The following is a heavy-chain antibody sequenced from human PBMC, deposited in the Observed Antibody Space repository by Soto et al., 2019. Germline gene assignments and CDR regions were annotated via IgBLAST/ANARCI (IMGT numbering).Heavy chain of an antibody. J-gene: IGHJ4*02. D-gene: IGHD4-17*01. Sequence: PGGSLRLSCVASGFIFSNYAIQWVRQAPGKGLDWVAVVSSDGNTKYYADSVRGRFTISRDNSKNTVFLQINSLRPEDTALYYCARELTSGGELDSWGQGTLVTVSS. CDR2: VSSDGNTK. CDR1: GFIFSNYA. V-gene: IGHV3-30-3*01. CDR3: ARELTSGGELDS.